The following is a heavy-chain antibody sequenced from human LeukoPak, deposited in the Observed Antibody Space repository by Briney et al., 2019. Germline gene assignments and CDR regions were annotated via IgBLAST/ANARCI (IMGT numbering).Heavy chain of an antibody. CDR3: ARHDSFIPY. D-gene: IGHD3-16*02. V-gene: IGHV3-23*01. J-gene: IGHJ4*02. CDR1: GFTFSDYA. CDR2: ISDSGGST. Sequence: GGSLRLSCVASGFTFSDYAMSWVRQAPGKGLEWVSGISDSGGSTYYADSVKGRCTISRDNSKNTVSLQMNNLRAEDTAVYFCARHDSFIPYWGQGTLVTVAS.